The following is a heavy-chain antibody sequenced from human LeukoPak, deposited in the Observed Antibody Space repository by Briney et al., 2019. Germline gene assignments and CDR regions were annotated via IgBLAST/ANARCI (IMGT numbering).Heavy chain of an antibody. Sequence: PGGSLRLSCAASGFXFSSYWIHWVRQAPGKGLVWVSHINSDGSSTSYADSVKGRFTISRDNAKNTLYLQTNSLRAEDTAVYYCARGVAGTWYFDLWGRGTLVTVSS. D-gene: IGHD6-19*01. J-gene: IGHJ2*01. CDR2: INSDGSST. V-gene: IGHV3-74*01. CDR3: ARGVAGTWYFDL. CDR1: GFXFSSYW.